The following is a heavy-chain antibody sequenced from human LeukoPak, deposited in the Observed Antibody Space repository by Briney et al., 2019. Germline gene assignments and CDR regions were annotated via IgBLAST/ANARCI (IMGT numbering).Heavy chain of an antibody. J-gene: IGHJ4*02. D-gene: IGHD2-15*01. V-gene: IGHV3-11*04. CDR1: GFTFSDYY. Sequence: GGSLRLSCVASGFTFSDYYMSWIRQAPGKGLEWISYIYSSGTTIHYVDSVKGRFTISRNNANESLYLQMNRLRADDTAVYYCASRLGRPLGYWGQGALVTVSS. CDR2: IYSSGTTI. CDR3: ASRLGRPLGY.